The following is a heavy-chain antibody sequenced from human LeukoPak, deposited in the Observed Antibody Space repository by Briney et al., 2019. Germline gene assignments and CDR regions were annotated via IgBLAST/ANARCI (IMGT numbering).Heavy chain of an antibody. J-gene: IGHJ3*01. CDR1: GGLLSSGYY. CDR2: IYYTGST. Sequence: SETLSLTCSVSGGLLSSGYYWAWIRQHPGKGLEWIGHIYYTGSTYYNPSLKSRLTMSVDMSKNQFSLILSSVTAADTALYYCSKTAGYGFDVWGQGTMVTVSS. CDR3: SKTAGYGFDV. D-gene: IGHD3-16*01. V-gene: IGHV4-31*03.